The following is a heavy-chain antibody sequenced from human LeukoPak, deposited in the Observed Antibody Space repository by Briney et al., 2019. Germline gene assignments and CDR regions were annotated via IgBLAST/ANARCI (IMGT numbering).Heavy chain of an antibody. CDR3: ARLPAYDSSGYYLDAFDI. J-gene: IGHJ3*02. Sequence: SETLSLTCAVYGGSFSGYYWSWIRQPPGKGLEWIGEINHSGSTNYNPSLKSRVTISVDTSKNQFSLKLSSVTAADTAVYYCARLPAYDSSGYYLDAFDIWGQGTMVTVSS. CDR2: INHSGST. CDR1: GGSFSGYY. D-gene: IGHD3-22*01. V-gene: IGHV4-34*01.